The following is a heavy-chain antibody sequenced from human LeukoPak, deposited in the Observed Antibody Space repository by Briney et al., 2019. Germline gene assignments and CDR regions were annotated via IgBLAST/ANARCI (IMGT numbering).Heavy chain of an antibody. D-gene: IGHD1-7*01. J-gene: IGHJ3*02. CDR2: IYYSGST. CDR1: GGSFSDYY. CDR3: ARGGGSYNWNYYHDAFDI. Sequence: SETLSLTCTVSGGSFSDYYWSWIRQPAGKGLEWIGRIYYSGSTTYNPSLKSRVIISLDVSKRQFSLKLSSVTAADTAVYYCARGGGSYNWNYYHDAFDIWGQGTMVTVSS. V-gene: IGHV4-4*07.